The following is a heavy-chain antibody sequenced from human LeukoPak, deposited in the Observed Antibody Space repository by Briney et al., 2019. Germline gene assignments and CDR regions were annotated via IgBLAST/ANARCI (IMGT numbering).Heavy chain of an antibody. Sequence: PSETLSLTCTVSGGSISSYYWSWIRQPAEKGLEWIGYIYTSGSTNYNPSLKSGVTISVDTSKNQFSLKLSSVTAADTAVYYCARLYCSSTSCPIDPWGQGTLVTVSS. CDR2: IYTSGST. D-gene: IGHD2-2*01. CDR1: GGSISSYY. J-gene: IGHJ5*02. V-gene: IGHV4-4*09. CDR3: ARLYCSSTSCPIDP.